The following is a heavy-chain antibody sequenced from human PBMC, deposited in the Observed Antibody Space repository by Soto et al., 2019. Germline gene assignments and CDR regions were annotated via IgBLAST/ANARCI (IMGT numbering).Heavy chain of an antibody. CDR1: GGTFSSYT. CDR2: IIPILGIA. V-gene: IGHV1-69*02. D-gene: IGHD5-18*01. J-gene: IGHJ6*02. CDR3: ARGYSDGPYYYYGMDV. Sequence: QVQLVQSGAEVKTHGSSVKVSCKASGGTFSSYTISWVRQAPGQGLEWMGRIIPILGIANYAQKFQGRVTITADKSTSTAYMELSSLRSEDTAVYYCARGYSDGPYYYYGMDVWGQGTTVTVSS.